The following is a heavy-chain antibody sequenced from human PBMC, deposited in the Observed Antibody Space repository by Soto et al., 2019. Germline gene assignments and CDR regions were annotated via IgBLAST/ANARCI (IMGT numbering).Heavy chain of an antibody. Sequence: ASVKVSCKASGYTFTSYGISWVRQAPGQGLEWMGWINAYNGNTKYSQKFHARVTITRDTSTSTVYMDLSSLRSDDTAVYYCARSYTSWPPCIDSWGQGTLVTVSS. J-gene: IGHJ5*01. CDR2: INAYNGNT. CDR3: ARSYTSWPPCIDS. D-gene: IGHD2-2*01. V-gene: IGHV1-18*01. CDR1: GYTFTSYG.